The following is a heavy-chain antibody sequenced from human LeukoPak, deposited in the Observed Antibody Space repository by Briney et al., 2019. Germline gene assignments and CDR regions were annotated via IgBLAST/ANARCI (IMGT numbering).Heavy chain of an antibody. CDR2: IYYTGGT. D-gene: IGHD2-15*01. CDR3: ARFPCSGGACFGYFDY. V-gene: IGHV4-59*01. J-gene: IGHJ4*02. CDR1: GTSIRTYY. Sequence: KASETLSLTCSVSGTSIRTYYWNWIRQSPEKGLEWIGYIYYTGGTSYNPSLKSRVTISVDTSKNQFSLNLSSVTAADTAVYYCARFPCSGGACFGYFDYWGQGSLVTVSA.